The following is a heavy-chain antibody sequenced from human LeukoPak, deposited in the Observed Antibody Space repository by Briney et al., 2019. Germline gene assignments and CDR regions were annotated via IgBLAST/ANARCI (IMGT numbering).Heavy chain of an antibody. CDR1: EFTFSSYD. J-gene: IGHJ4*02. CDR2: IDTAGNA. D-gene: IGHD6-13*01. V-gene: IGHV3-13*01. Sequence: GGSLRLSCAASEFTFSSYDMHWFRQATGKGLEWVSTIDTAGNAWYPDSVKGRFTISRENAKNSLNLQMNSLRVGDTAVYYCARAKMPGIQTAGRVNYFDSWGQGTLVTVSA. CDR3: ARAKMPGIQTAGRVNYFDS.